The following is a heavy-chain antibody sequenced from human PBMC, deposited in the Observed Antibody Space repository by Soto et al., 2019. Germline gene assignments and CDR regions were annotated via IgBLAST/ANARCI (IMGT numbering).Heavy chain of an antibody. Sequence: PGGSLRLSCAASGFTFSSYAISWVRQAPGKGLEWVSAISGSGGSTYYADSVKGRFTISRDNSKDTLYLQMNSLRAEDTAVYYCAKVRSSWQTFNWFDPWGQGTLVTVS. CDR1: GFTFSSYA. D-gene: IGHD6-13*01. CDR3: AKVRSSWQTFNWFDP. CDR2: ISGSGGST. J-gene: IGHJ5*02. V-gene: IGHV3-23*01.